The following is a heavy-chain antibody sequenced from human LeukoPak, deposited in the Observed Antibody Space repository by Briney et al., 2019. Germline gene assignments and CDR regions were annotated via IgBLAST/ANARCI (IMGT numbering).Heavy chain of an antibody. CDR3: ASPSEMATITGLDY. CDR1: GFTFSSYA. CDR2: ISGSGGST. V-gene: IGHV3-23*01. Sequence: GGSLRLSCAASGFTFSSYAMSWVRQAPGKGLEWVSAISGSGGSTYYADSVKGRFTISRDNSKNTLYLQMNSLRAEDTAVYYCASPSEMATITGLDYWGQGTLVTVSS. J-gene: IGHJ4*02. D-gene: IGHD5-24*01.